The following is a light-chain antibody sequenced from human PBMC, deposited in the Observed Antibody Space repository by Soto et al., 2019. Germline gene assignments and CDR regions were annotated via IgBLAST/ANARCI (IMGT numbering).Light chain of an antibody. V-gene: IGKV3-15*01. CDR3: QQYNDWPLT. J-gene: IGKJ4*01. Sequence: EKVMTQSPAALSVSPGERATLSCRASQSVNSNLAWYQQKPGQAPRLLLYGASTRAIGIPARFSGSASGTEFTLTISSLQSEDSAVYYCQQYNDWPLTFGGGTKVAIK. CDR2: GAS. CDR1: QSVNSN.